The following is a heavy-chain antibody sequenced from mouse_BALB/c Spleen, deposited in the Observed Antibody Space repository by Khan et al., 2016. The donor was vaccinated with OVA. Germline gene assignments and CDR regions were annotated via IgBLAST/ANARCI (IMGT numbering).Heavy chain of an antibody. CDR1: GYRITSYL. Sequence: QQSGPELVKPGTSVKMSCKASGYRITSYLIHWVKQKPGQGLEWIGYINHYNGATAYNEKFKGKATLPSDKSSNTAYMELSRLTSEYSAVYYCARGNWQSYYVDYWGQGTTLTVSS. J-gene: IGHJ2*01. V-gene: IGHV1S136*01. CDR3: ARGNWQSYYVDY. CDR2: INHYNGAT. D-gene: IGHD4-1*01.